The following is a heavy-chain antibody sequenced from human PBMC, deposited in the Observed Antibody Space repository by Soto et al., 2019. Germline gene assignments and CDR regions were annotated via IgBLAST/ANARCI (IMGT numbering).Heavy chain of an antibody. CDR2: ITGGADNT. V-gene: IGHV3-23*01. J-gene: IGHJ5*02. CDR1: GVTYSSYA. CDR3: AKGRIAVAAPYNWFDP. Sequence: EVKLLESGGGLVQPGGSLRLSCVASGVTYSSYAMSWVRQAPGKGLEWVSTITGGADNTHYADSVKGRFTISRDNSKNTLSLQMNSLRVEDTAVYHCAKGRIAVAAPYNWFDPWGQGTLVTVSS. D-gene: IGHD6-19*01.